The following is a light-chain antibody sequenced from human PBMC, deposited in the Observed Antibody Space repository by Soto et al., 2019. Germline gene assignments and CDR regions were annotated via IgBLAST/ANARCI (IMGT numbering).Light chain of an antibody. CDR3: QQYGNSPYS. CDR1: QSVSSSY. V-gene: IGKV3D-20*01. Sequence: EIVLTQSPATLSLSPGQRATLSCGASQSVSSSYLAWYQQKPGLAPRLLISDASSRATGIPDSFSGSASATHFTLAICRLEPEYFAVYYCQQYGNSPYSFGQGTKLETK. J-gene: IGKJ2*03. CDR2: DAS.